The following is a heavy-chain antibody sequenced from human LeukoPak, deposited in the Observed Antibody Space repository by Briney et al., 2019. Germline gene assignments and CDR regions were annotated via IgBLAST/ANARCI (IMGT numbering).Heavy chain of an antibody. CDR2: ISAYNGNT. D-gene: IGHD3-22*01. V-gene: IGHV1-18*03. CDR1: GYTFTSYG. J-gene: IGHJ4*02. CDR3: ARDYNHNYYDSSGYPVHFDY. Sequence: GASVKVSCKASGYTFTSYGISWVRQAPGQGLEWMGWISAYNGNTNYAQKLQGRVTMTTDTSTSTAYMELRSLRSDDMAVYYCARDYNHNYYDSSGYPVHFDYWGRGTLVTVSS.